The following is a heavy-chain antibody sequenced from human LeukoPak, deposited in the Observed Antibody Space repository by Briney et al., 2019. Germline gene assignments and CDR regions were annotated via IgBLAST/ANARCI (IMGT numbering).Heavy chain of an antibody. CDR3: ARGEGLDLDY. Sequence: ASVKVSCKASGYTFTSYAMHWVRQAPGQRLEWMGWINADNGNTKYSQKLQGRVTITRDTPASTAYMELSSLRSEDMAVYYCARGEGLDLDYWGQRTLVTVSS. CDR2: INADNGNT. D-gene: IGHD1-7*01. CDR1: GYTFTSYA. V-gene: IGHV1-3*03. J-gene: IGHJ4*02.